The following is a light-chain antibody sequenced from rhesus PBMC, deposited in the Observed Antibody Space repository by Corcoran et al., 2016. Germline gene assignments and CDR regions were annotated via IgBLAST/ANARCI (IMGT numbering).Light chain of an antibody. Sequence: IQMTQSPSSLSASVGDRVTITCRASQGMTNDLAWYQQKPGETPKLLIHEASSLQSGIPSRVSGSGSGTDFTLTISSLQSDDFATYYCQHYYGTPPSFSQGTKVEIK. CDR1: QGMTND. V-gene: IGKV1-21*01. J-gene: IGKJ2*01. CDR2: EAS. CDR3: QHYYGTPPS.